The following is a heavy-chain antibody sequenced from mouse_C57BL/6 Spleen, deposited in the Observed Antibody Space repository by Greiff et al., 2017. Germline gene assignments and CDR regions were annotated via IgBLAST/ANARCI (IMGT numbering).Heavy chain of an antibody. J-gene: IGHJ2*01. CDR1: GYAFSSSW. Sequence: QVQLQQSGPELVKPGASVKISCKASGYAFSSSWMNWVKQRPGKGLEWIGRIYPGDGDTNYNGKFKGKATLTADKSSSTAYMQLSSLTSEDSAVYFCARLITTVPHFDYWGQGTTLTVSS. V-gene: IGHV1-82*01. D-gene: IGHD1-1*01. CDR2: IYPGDGDT. CDR3: ARLITTVPHFDY.